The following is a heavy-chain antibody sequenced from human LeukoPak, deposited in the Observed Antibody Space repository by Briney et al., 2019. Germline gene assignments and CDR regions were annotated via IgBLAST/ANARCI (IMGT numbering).Heavy chain of an antibody. J-gene: IGHJ5*02. CDR3: ARNPPPITMVRGVIGNWFDP. D-gene: IGHD3-10*01. Sequence: ASVKVSCKASGYTFTSYGVSWVRQAPGQGLEWMGWISAYNGNTNYAQKLQGRVTMTTDTSTSTAYMELRSLRSDDTAVYYCARNPPPITMVRGVIGNWFDPWGQGTLVTVSS. V-gene: IGHV1-18*01. CDR1: GYTFTSYG. CDR2: ISAYNGNT.